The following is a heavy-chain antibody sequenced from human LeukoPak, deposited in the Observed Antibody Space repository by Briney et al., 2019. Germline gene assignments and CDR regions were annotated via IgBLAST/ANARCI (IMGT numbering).Heavy chain of an antibody. CDR2: ISAYNGNT. V-gene: IGHV1-18*01. J-gene: IGHJ6*03. Sequence: GASVKVSCKASGYTFTSYGISWVRQAPGQGLEWMGWISAYNGNTNYAQKLQGRVTMTTDTSTSTAYMELRSLRSDDTAVYYCARAILRYFDWLTPHYYYYYMDVWGKGTTVTISS. CDR3: ARAILRYFDWLTPHYYYYYMDV. CDR1: GYTFTSYG. D-gene: IGHD3-9*01.